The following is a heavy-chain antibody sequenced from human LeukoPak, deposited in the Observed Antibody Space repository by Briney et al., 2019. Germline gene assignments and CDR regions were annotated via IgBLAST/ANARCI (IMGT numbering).Heavy chain of an antibody. V-gene: IGHV3-21*01. CDR3: ARDSYGSGSYSPPYYYYMDV. CDR2: ISSSSSYI. D-gene: IGHD3-10*01. Sequence: GGSLRLSCAASGFTFSSYSMNWVRQAPGKGLEWVSSISSSSSYIYYADSVKGRFTISRDNAKNSLYLQMNSLRAEDTAVYYCARDSYGSGSYSPPYYYYMDVWGKGTTVTVSS. J-gene: IGHJ6*03. CDR1: GFTFSSYS.